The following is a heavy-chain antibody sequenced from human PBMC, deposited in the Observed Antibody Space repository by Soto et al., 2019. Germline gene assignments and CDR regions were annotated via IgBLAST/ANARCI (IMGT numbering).Heavy chain of an antibody. CDR2: ISSTGMKE. V-gene: IGHV3-30*04. J-gene: IGHJ4*02. D-gene: IGHD3-22*01. Sequence: QVQLVESGGGVVQPGRSLSLSCAASGFSFSDYPMHWVRQAPGKGLEWVASISSTGMKEYYGDSVKGRLTISRDTSKNNLYLQMSSLRAEDTAVYYCARESWYSDSSGNYYSNYFDSWGQGTLVTVSS. CDR3: ARESWYSDSSGNYYSNYFDS. CDR1: GFSFSDYP.